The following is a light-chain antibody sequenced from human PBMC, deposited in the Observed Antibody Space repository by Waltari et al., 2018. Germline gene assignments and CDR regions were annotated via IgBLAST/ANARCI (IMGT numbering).Light chain of an antibody. V-gene: IGKV1-5*01. J-gene: IGKJ3*01. CDR1: QSIKSW. CDR3: QQYDTYPFT. CDR2: DAS. Sequence: DIQMTQSPSTLSASVGDRVTITCRASQSIKSWLAWYQQKPGKAPKFLNYDASNVQRGVPTRCSGGGSGTEYTVTISSLQPDDFAIYYCQQYDTYPFTFGPGTKVDVK.